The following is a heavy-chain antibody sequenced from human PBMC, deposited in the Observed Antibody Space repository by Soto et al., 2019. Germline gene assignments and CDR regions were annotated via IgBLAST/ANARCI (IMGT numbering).Heavy chain of an antibody. CDR2: ISGYTGNT. CDR3: ARVYGSGSYSPGQY. V-gene: IGHV1-18*01. Sequence: QVQLVQSGAEVKKPGASVRVSCKTSGYTFSSYGITWVRQAPGQGLEWMGWISGYTGNTEYAQSLQGRVTMTIDTSTGKAYLDLTILRSEDTAIYYCARVYGSGSYSPGQYWGQGTLVNVSS. CDR1: GYTFSSYG. J-gene: IGHJ4*02. D-gene: IGHD3-10*01.